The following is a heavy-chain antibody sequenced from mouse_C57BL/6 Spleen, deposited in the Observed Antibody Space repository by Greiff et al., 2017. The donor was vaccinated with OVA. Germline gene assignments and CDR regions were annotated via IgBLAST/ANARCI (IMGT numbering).Heavy chain of an antibody. CDR3: ARWIGGSSYDWYCDV. Sequence: EVKLVESGGGLVQPGGSLSLSCAASGFTFTDYYMSWVRQPPGKALEWLGFIRNKANGYTTEYSASEKGRFTISRDNSQSILYLQMNALRAEDSATYYCARWIGGSSYDWYCDVWGTGTTVTVSS. CDR2: IRNKANGYTT. J-gene: IGHJ1*03. V-gene: IGHV7-3*01. D-gene: IGHD1-1*01. CDR1: GFTFTDYY.